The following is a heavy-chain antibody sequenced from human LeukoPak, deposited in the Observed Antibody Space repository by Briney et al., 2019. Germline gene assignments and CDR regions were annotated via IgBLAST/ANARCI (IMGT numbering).Heavy chain of an antibody. Sequence: ASVKVSCKASGGTFSSYAISWVRQAPGQGLEWMGGIIPIFGTANYAQKFQGRVTITTDESTSTAYMELSSLRSEDTAVYYCARDRSYQLLYQGPDAFDIWGQGTMVTVSS. CDR2: IIPIFGTA. CDR3: ARDRSYQLLYQGPDAFDI. J-gene: IGHJ3*02. CDR1: GGTFSSYA. V-gene: IGHV1-69*05. D-gene: IGHD2-2*02.